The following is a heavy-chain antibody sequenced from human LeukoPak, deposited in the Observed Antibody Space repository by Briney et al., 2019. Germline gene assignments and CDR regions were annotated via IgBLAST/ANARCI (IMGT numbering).Heavy chain of an antibody. CDR3: ARNPAPDSSHEYFQH. CDR2: INPNSGGT. D-gene: IGHD2-2*01. J-gene: IGHJ1*01. CDR1: GYTFTCYY. Sequence: ASVKVSCKASGYTFTCYYMHWVRQAPGQGLEWMGWINPNSGGTNYAQKFQGRVTMTRDTSISTAYMELSRLRSDDTAVYYCARNPAPDSSHEYFQHWGQGTLVTVSS. V-gene: IGHV1-2*02.